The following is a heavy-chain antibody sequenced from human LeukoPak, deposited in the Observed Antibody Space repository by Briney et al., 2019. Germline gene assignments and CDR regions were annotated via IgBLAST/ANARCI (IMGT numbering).Heavy chain of an antibody. Sequence: GRSLRLSCVASGFSFISSDIHWVRQAPGKGLEWVAVTSTDQTIKIYTDSVEGRFTISRDNSKNTPYLEMNNLRVDDTAVYFCARDLLSGAPDYFDSWGQGTLVTVSS. D-gene: IGHD1-14*01. CDR1: GFSFISSD. CDR2: TSTDQTIK. CDR3: ARDLLSGAPDYFDS. J-gene: IGHJ4*02. V-gene: IGHV3-30*04.